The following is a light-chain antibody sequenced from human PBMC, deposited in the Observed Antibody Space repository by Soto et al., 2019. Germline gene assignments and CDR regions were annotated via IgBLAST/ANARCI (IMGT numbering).Light chain of an antibody. Sequence: SPATLSVSPGERATLSCRASQSVSSNLAWYQQKPGQAPRLLIYGASTRATGIPARFSGSGSGTEFTLTISSLQSEDFAVYYCQQYNNWPYTFGQGTKVDIK. J-gene: IGKJ2*01. CDR3: QQYNNWPYT. CDR1: QSVSSN. CDR2: GAS. V-gene: IGKV3-15*01.